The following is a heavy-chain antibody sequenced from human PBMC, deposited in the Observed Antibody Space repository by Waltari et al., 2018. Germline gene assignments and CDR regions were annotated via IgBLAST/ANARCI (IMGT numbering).Heavy chain of an antibody. V-gene: IGHV4-59*01. CDR2: IYYSGST. D-gene: IGHD6-13*01. Sequence: QVQLQESGPGLVKPSETLSLTCTVSGGSISSSYWSWIRQPPGKGLEWIGYIYYSGSTNYNPSLKSRVTISVNTSKNQFSLKLSSVTAEDTAVYYCAKGKSGIAAAGADYWGQGTLVTVSS. CDR1: GGSISSSY. J-gene: IGHJ4*02. CDR3: AKGKSGIAAAGADY.